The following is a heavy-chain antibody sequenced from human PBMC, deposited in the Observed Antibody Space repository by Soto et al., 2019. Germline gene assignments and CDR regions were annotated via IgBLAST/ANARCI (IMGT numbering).Heavy chain of an antibody. CDR1: GGSISSYY. CDR2: IYYSGST. V-gene: IGHV4-59*01. J-gene: IGHJ6*02. CDR3: ARDRGGATTFYYGMDV. Sequence: SETLSLTCTVSGGSISSYYWSWIRQPPGKGLEWIGYIYYSGSTNYNPSLKSRVTISVDTSKNQFSLKLSSVNAADTAVYYCARDRGGATTFYYGMDVWGQGTTVTVSS. D-gene: IGHD1-26*01.